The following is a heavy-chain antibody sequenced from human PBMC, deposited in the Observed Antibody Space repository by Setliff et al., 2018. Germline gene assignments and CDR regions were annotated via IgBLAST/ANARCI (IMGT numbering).Heavy chain of an antibody. J-gene: IGHJ4*02. V-gene: IGHV3-74*01. D-gene: IGHD1-20*01. CDR1: GFTLGTYW. CDR2: VNSDETTT. CDR3: AKDRVPDGIWEFDS. Sequence: GESLKISCAASGFTLGTYWMHWVRQVPGKGLVWVSRVNSDETTTTYADSVKGRFTISRDNSRNTISLQINDLRVEDTATYYCAKDRVPDGIWEFDSWGQGLLVTVSS.